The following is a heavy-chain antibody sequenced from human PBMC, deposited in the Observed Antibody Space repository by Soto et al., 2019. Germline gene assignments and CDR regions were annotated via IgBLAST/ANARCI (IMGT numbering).Heavy chain of an antibody. D-gene: IGHD3-22*01. J-gene: IGHJ4*02. CDR3: AKAPGSSSGSFDY. Sequence: SLRLSCAASGFTFDDYAMHWVRQAPGKGLEWVSGISWNSGSIDYADSVKGRFTISRDNAKNSLYLQMNSLRAEDTALYYCAKAPGSSSGSFDYWGQGTLVTVSS. CDR2: ISWNSGSI. CDR1: GFTFDDYA. V-gene: IGHV3-9*01.